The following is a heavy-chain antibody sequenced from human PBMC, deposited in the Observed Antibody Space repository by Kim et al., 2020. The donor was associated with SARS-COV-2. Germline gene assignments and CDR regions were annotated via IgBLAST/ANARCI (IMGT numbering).Heavy chain of an antibody. CDR1: GFNFNKYD. V-gene: IGHV3-13*04. J-gene: IGHJ4*02. CDR2: IEPSGDT. Sequence: GGSLRLSCAASGFNFNKYDMHWVRQGIGKGLEWVSVIEPSGDTDYPDSVQGRFTISRDNVKNRLYLQMNSLEAGDTALYYCVREGEEVPGLDIWGQGSLV. D-gene: IGHD5-12*01. CDR3: VREGEEVPGLDI.